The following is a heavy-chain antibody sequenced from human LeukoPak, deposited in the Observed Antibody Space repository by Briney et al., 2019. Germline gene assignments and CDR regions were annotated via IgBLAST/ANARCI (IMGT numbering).Heavy chain of an antibody. J-gene: IGHJ3*02. Sequence: SQTLPLTCTVSGASIRSGDYYWSWIRQPPGKGLEWIGYIYDSGSTYYNPSLKSRITISVDTSENRFSLKLSSVTATDTAVYYCARDCSGGSCYGAFDIWGQGTMVTVSS. CDR2: IYDSGST. D-gene: IGHD2-15*01. V-gene: IGHV4-30-4*01. CDR1: GASIRSGDYY. CDR3: ARDCSGGSCYGAFDI.